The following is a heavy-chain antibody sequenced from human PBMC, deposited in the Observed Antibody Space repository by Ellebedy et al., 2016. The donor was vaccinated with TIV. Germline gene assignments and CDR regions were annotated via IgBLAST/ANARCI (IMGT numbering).Heavy chain of an antibody. Sequence: GGSLRLXXVASGFTFSTHWMSWVRQAPGKGLEWVANIKQDGSEDWYADSVKGRFSISRDNAKTSLSLQMNSLRAEDTAMYYCARGLITGGFGMDVWGQGTTVTVSS. J-gene: IGHJ6*02. CDR1: GFTFSTHW. CDR2: IKQDGSED. D-gene: IGHD3-16*01. CDR3: ARGLITGGFGMDV. V-gene: IGHV3-7*03.